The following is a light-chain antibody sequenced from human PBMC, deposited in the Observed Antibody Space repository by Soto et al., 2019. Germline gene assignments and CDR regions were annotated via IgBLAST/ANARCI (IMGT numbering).Light chain of an antibody. V-gene: IGLV2-14*03. Sequence: QSALTQPASVSGSPGQSITISCTGTSSDIGGYNYVSWYQQHPGKAPKLMISEVSKRPSGVSNRFSGSKSGNTASLTISGLQAEDEADYYCSSYTSSIAWVFGGGTKLTVL. CDR1: SSDIGGYNY. CDR2: EVS. CDR3: SSYTSSIAWV. J-gene: IGLJ3*02.